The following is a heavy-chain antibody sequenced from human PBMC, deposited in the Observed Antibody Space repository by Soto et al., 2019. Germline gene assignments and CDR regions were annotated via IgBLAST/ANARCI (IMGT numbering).Heavy chain of an antibody. J-gene: IGHJ5*02. Sequence: SETLSLTCTVSGASISAHSYYWTGIRQPPGKGLEWIGSSYYSGTTYFNPSLKSRATISVDTSKNQFSLRLTSVTAADTAIYYCTRRYNWNDKYFDPWGPGALVTVSS. D-gene: IGHD1-20*01. CDR1: GASISAHSYY. CDR2: SYYSGTT. V-gene: IGHV4-39*01. CDR3: TRRYNWNDKYFDP.